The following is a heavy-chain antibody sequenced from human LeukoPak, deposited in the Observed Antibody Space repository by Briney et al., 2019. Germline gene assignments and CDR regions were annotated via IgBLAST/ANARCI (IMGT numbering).Heavy chain of an antibody. V-gene: IGHV4-59*11. CDR3: ARDLVTVTKGFDI. Sequence: PSETLSLTCAVSGESFSSQYWTWIRQSPGTGLEWIGYISHIGRTNYNPSLKSRVTISIDTSKNQFSLKLRSVTAADTAVYYCARDLVTVTKGFDIWGQGTMVSVSS. CDR2: ISHIGRT. CDR1: GESFSSQY. J-gene: IGHJ3*02. D-gene: IGHD4-17*01.